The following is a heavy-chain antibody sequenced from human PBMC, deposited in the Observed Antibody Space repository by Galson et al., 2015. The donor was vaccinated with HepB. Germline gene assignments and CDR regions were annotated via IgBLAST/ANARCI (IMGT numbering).Heavy chain of an antibody. J-gene: IGHJ4*02. CDR1: GFTFSGSA. CDR3: VRSGDFSGYSSR. V-gene: IGHV3-73*01. Sequence: SLRLSCAASGFTFSGSAIHWVRQASGKGPEWIGHIRSKATYFAAFYVPSLKGRFTISRDDSKNLAYLHMRSLKTEDTAVYYCVRSGDFSGYSSRWGQGTLVTVSS. D-gene: IGHD6-13*01. CDR2: IRSKATYFAA.